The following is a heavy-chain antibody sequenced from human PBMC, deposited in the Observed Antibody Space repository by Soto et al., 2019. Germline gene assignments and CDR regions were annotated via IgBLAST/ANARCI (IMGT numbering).Heavy chain of an antibody. D-gene: IGHD5-18*01. V-gene: IGHV4-61*08. CDR2: VYHPATY. Sequence: SSPPLSLTARISGDSIIRGGKNCTLMRQLPGKGLEWIGNVYHPATYNYKPSVKGRVTISVDMAKNQFSLKLSSETAADTAVYFCARDGKVDTDMGGYYYYDMDVWGQGTTVT. CDR3: ARDGKVDTDMGGYYYYDMDV. CDR1: GDSIIRGGKN. J-gene: IGHJ6*02.